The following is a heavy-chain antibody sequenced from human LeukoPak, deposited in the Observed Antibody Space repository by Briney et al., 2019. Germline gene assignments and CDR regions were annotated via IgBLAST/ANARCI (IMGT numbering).Heavy chain of an antibody. D-gene: IGHD2-15*01. Sequence: GASVKVSCKASGYRFIGYHILWVRQAPGQGLEGMGWINPNIGATYYTQKFQGRVTMTRDTSISTAYMELSSLRSDDTAMHYCARDGGTVAVVAANWLDPWGQGALVTVSS. V-gene: IGHV1-2*02. J-gene: IGHJ5*02. CDR1: GYRFIGYH. CDR3: ARDGGTVAVVAANWLDP. CDR2: INPNIGAT.